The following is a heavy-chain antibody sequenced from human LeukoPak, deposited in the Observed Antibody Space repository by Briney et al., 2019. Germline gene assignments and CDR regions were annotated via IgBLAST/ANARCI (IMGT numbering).Heavy chain of an antibody. CDR1: GFTFSSYW. J-gene: IGHJ4*02. V-gene: IGHV3-74*01. D-gene: IGHD1-7*01. CDR3: ATQLELRIFDY. Sequence: GGSLRLSCAASGFTFSSYWMHWVRQAPGKGLVGVSRINSDGRSTNYADSVKGRFTISRDNAKNSLYLQMNSLRAEDTAVYYCATQLELRIFDYWGQGTLVTVSS. CDR2: INSDGRST.